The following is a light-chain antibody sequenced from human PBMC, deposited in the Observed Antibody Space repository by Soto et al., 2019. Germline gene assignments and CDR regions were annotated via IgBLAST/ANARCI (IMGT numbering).Light chain of an antibody. CDR1: QSISTY. J-gene: IGKJ5*01. V-gene: IGKV1-39*01. CDR3: QQSYSTPT. CDR2: AAS. Sequence: DIQMTQSPSSLSASVGNRVTITCRASQSISTYLNWYQQKPGKAPKLLIYAASSLQSGVPSRFSGSGSGTDFTLTTSSLQPEDFATYYCQQSYSTPTFGQGTRLEI.